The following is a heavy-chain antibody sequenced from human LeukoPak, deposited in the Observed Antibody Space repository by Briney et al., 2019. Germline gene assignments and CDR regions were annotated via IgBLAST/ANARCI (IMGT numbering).Heavy chain of an antibody. J-gene: IGHJ4*02. V-gene: IGHV3-23*01. D-gene: IGHD3-22*01. CDR1: GFTFSDYG. CDR2: VSGSGAYT. Sequence: GGTLRLSCAASGFTFSDYGMSWDRKAQGKGLKWVSAVSGSGAYTYYADSVKGRFTISRDNSKNTLYLQMNHLRAGDTAVYYCAKDGKRITMIGVVRRGHYLDYWGQGTLVTVSS. CDR3: AKDGKRITMIGVVRRGHYLDY.